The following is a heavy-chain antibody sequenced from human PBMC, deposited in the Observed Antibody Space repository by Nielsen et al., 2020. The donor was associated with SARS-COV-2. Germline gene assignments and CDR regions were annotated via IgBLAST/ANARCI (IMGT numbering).Heavy chain of an antibody. J-gene: IGHJ4*02. CDR2: IKSKTDGGTT. Sequence: GESLKISCAASGFTFSNAWMSWVRQAPGKGLEWVGRIKSKTDGGTTDYAAPVKGRFTISRDDSKNTLYLQMNSLKTEDTAVYYCTTDLAYGDYGSYFDYWGQGTLVTVSS. CDR3: TTDLAYGDYGSYFDY. V-gene: IGHV3-15*01. D-gene: IGHD4-17*01. CDR1: GFTFSNAW.